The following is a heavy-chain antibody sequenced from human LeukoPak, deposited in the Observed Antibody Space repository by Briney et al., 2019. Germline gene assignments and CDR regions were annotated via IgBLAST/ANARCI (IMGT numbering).Heavy chain of an antibody. J-gene: IGHJ5*02. CDR2: INPNSGGT. V-gene: IGHV1-2*02. D-gene: IGHD4-11*01. CDR1: GYTFTSYY. CDR3: AREDNGTVTTRGWFDP. Sequence: GASVKVSCKASGYTFTSYYMHWVRQAPGQRLEWMGWINPNSGGTNYAQKFQGRVPMTRDTSISTAYMELSRLRSDDTAVYYCAREDNGTVTTRGWFDPWGQGTLVTVSS.